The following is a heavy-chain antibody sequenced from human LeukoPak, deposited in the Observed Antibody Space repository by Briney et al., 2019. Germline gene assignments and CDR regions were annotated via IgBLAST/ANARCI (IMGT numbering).Heavy chain of an antibody. Sequence: GGSLRLSCAASGFTFSSYTMSWVRQAPGKGLEWVSTITTSDGNTYYADSVKGRFTVSRDNSKNTLYLQMNSLRPEDTAVYYCAKSRYYGSGNNFDYWGQGTLVTVSS. CDR1: GFTFSSYT. CDR2: ITTSDGNT. J-gene: IGHJ4*02. V-gene: IGHV3-23*01. CDR3: AKSRYYGSGNNFDY. D-gene: IGHD3-10*01.